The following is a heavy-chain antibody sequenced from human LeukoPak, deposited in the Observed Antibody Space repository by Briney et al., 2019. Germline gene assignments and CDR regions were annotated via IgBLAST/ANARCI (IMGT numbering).Heavy chain of an antibody. D-gene: IGHD6-19*01. CDR2: IIPIFGTA. CDR3: AKLEHRYSSDWSPSDPTYYFDY. CDR1: GGTFSIYA. J-gene: IGHJ4*02. V-gene: IGHV1-69*06. Sequence: GASVKISCKASGGTFSIYAISWVRQAPGQGLEWMGGIIPIFGTANYAQKFQGRVTITADKSTSTAYMELSSLRSEDTAVYYCAKLEHRYSSDWSPSDPTYYFDYWGQGTLVTVSS.